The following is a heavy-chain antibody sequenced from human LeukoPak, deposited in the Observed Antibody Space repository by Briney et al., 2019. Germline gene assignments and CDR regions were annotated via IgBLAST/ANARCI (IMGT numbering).Heavy chain of an antibody. V-gene: IGHV4-39*01. J-gene: IGHJ4*02. CDR3: ARHYYDSKGGLYYSDY. CDR1: GGSISSSSYY. CDR2: IYYSGST. D-gene: IGHD3-22*01. Sequence: SETLSLTCTVSGGSISSSSYYWGWIRQPPGRGLEWIGSIYYSGSTYYNPSLKSRVTISVDTSKNQFSLKLSSVTAADTAVYYCARHYYDSKGGLYYSDYWGQGTLVTVSS.